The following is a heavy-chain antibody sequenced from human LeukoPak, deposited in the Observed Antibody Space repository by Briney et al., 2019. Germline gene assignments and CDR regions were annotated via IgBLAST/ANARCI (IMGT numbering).Heavy chain of an antibody. CDR3: ARVTTGTKVDY. CDR1: GFTFSSYE. J-gene: IGHJ4*02. D-gene: IGHD1-1*01. V-gene: IGHV3-48*03. Sequence: GGSLRLSCAASGFTFSSYEMNWVRQAPGKGPEWVSYISSSGTTTHCADSVEGRFTISRDSAKNSLYLQMNSLRAEDTAVYYCARVTTGTKVDYWGQGTLVTVSS. CDR2: ISSSGTTT.